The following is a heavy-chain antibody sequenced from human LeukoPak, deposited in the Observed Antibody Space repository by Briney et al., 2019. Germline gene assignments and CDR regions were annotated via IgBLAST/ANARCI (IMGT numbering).Heavy chain of an antibody. CDR2: IIPIFGIA. CDR1: GGTFSSYA. J-gene: IGHJ4*02. V-gene: IGHV1-69*04. Sequence: GSSVKVSCKASGGTFSSYAISWVRQAPGQGLEWMGRIIPIFGIANYAQKFQGRVTITADKSTSTAYMELSSLRSKDTAVYYCARAAPEGYQIDYWGQGTLVTVSS. CDR3: ARAAPEGYQIDY. D-gene: IGHD3-16*02.